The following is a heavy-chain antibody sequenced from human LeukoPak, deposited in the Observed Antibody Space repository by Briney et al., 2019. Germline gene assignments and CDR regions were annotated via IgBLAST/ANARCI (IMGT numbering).Heavy chain of an antibody. V-gene: IGHV4-4*07. CDR2: MYISGAS. Sequence: SETLSLACTVSGGSISDYYWSWIRQSAGKGLEWIGRMYISGASNYNPSLKSRVTMSLDKSKNQISLKLNSVTAADTAVYYCARNEVGPTIYGMDVWGQGTTVTVSS. D-gene: IGHD1-26*01. CDR1: GGSISDYY. CDR3: ARNEVGPTIYGMDV. J-gene: IGHJ6*02.